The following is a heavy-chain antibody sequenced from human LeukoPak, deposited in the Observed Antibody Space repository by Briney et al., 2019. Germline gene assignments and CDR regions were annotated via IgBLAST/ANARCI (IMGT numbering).Heavy chain of an antibody. CDR3: ARAEWELLGYYFDY. Sequence: GQSLRLSCDASGFSINTYTMYWVRQAPGQGLEWVSGIRNSDGMTYYADSVKGRFTISRDNSKNTLYLQMNSLRAEDTAVYYCARAEWELLGYYFDYWGQGTLVTVSS. CDR1: GFSINTYT. V-gene: IGHV3-23*01. J-gene: IGHJ4*02. D-gene: IGHD1-26*01. CDR2: IRNSDGMT.